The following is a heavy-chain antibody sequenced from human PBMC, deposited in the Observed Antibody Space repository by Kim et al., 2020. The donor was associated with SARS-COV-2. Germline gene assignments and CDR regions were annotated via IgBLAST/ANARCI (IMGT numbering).Heavy chain of an antibody. CDR2: IYPGDSDT. V-gene: IGHV5-51*01. CDR3: ARPQPPTFHYDFWSGLAPPRGAFDI. Sequence: GESLKIFCKGSGYSFTSYWIGWVRQMPGKGLEWMGIIYPGDSDTRYSPSFQGQVTISADKSISTAYLQWSSLKASDTAMYYCARPQPPTFHYDFWSGLAPPRGAFDIWGQGTMVTVSS. CDR1: GYSFTSYW. J-gene: IGHJ3*02. D-gene: IGHD3-3*01.